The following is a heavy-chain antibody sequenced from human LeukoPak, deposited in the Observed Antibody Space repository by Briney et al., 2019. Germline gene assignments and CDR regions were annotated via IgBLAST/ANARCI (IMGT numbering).Heavy chain of an antibody. CDR1: GFSFSSYW. CDR3: AKAWVYSSSPSDY. CDR2: IKEDGSEK. Sequence: GGSLRLSCVASGFSFSSYWMSWVRQAPGKGLEWVANIKEDGSEKKYVDSVKGRFTISRDNVKNLVYLEMNSLRGEDTAVYYCAKAWVYSSSPSDYWGQGTLVTVSS. D-gene: IGHD6-13*01. V-gene: IGHV3-7*03. J-gene: IGHJ4*02.